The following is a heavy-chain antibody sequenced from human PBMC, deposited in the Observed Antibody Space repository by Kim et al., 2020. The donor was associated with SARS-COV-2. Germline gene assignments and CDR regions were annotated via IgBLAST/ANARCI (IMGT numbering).Heavy chain of an antibody. V-gene: IGHV3-53*01. Sequence: TSHADAGEGRFTISRDNSKTTLYLQMNSLRAEDTAVYYCARAPGDYFDYWGQGTLVTVSS. D-gene: IGHD4-17*01. J-gene: IGHJ4*02. CDR3: ARAPGDYFDY. CDR2: T.